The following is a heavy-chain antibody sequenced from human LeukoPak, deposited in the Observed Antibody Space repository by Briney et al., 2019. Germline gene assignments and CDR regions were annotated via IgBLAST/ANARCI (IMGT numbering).Heavy chain of an antibody. CDR1: GYTFTTYG. CDR2: ISAYNGHT. Sequence: ASVKVSCKSSGYTFTTYGFSWVRQAPGQGLEWMGWISAYNGHTNYAQKLQGRVTMTTDTSTSTAYMELRSLRSDDTAVYYCARVAFREAVAGTFDYWGQGTLVTVSS. CDR3: ARVAFREAVAGTFDY. J-gene: IGHJ4*02. V-gene: IGHV1-18*01. D-gene: IGHD6-19*01.